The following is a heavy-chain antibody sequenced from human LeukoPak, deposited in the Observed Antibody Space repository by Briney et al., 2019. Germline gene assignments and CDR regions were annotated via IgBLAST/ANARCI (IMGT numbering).Heavy chain of an antibody. Sequence: SETLSLTCTVSGGSIRSYYWSWIRQPPGKGLEWIGYIYYSGSTNYNPSLKSRVTMSVDTSKNQFSLKLSSVTAADTAVYYCARCASGQQLVYYYYGMDVWGQGTTVTISS. CDR3: ARCASGQQLVYYYYGMDV. CDR1: GGSIRSYY. D-gene: IGHD6-13*01. CDR2: IYYSGST. V-gene: IGHV4-59*01. J-gene: IGHJ6*02.